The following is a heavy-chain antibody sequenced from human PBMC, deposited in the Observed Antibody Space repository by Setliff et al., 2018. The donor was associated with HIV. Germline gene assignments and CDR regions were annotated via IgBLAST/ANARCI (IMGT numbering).Heavy chain of an antibody. CDR1: GFTFSTFG. J-gene: IGHJ6*03. CDR2: IRYDGSNK. D-gene: IGHD4-17*01. CDR3: VKARVDGDYYYYYYMDV. Sequence: GGSLRLSCAASGFTFSTFGMHWVRQAPGKGLEWVAFIRYDGSNKYYAESGKGRFTISRDNSKNTLYLQMNSLRPEDTAVYYCVKARVDGDYYYYYYMDVWGKGTTVTVSS. V-gene: IGHV3-30*02.